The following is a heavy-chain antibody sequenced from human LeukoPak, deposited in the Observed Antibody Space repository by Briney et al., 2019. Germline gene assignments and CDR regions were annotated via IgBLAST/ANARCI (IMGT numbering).Heavy chain of an antibody. CDR1: GFTFSSYW. D-gene: IGHD5-12*01. V-gene: IGHV3-74*01. J-gene: IGHJ5*02. Sequence: GGSLRLSCAASGFTFSSYWMNWVRQAPGKGLVWVSRIASDGSSTTYADSVKGRFTVSRDNSMNTMNLQMNNLKVEDTAVYFCARERRGYGYGTLDLWGQGTLVSVSS. CDR3: ARERRGYGYGTLDL. CDR2: IASDGSST.